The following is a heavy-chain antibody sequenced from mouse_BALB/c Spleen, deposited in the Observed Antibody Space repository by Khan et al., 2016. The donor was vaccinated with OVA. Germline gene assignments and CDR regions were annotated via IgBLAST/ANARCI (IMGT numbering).Heavy chain of an antibody. V-gene: IGHV1S81*02. Sequence: QVQLQQPGPELVNPGASVNLSCKASGYTLTSYWIHWVKPRPRQGLQWLGEINPSNGRTNYNETFKSKATLTADKSYSTAYMHLSRPTSETSAVYYCARLLMHLDYWGQGTTLTVSS. CDR2: INPSNGRT. CDR1: GYTLTSYW. D-gene: IGHD2-1*01. J-gene: IGHJ2*01. CDR3: ARLLMHLDY.